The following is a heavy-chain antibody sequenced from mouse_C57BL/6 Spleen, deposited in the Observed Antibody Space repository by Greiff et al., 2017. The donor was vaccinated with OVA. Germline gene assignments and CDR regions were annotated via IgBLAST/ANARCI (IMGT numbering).Heavy chain of an antibody. V-gene: IGHV1-55*01. J-gene: IGHJ4*01. D-gene: IGHD1-1*01. CDR1: GYTFTSYW. CDR3: AESITTIVDTVDY. Sequence: QVQLQQPGAELVKPGASVKLSCKASGYTFTSYWITWVKQRPGQGLEWIGDIHPGSGSTNYNEKFKSKATLTVDTSSSTAYMQLSSLTSEDSAVYYCAESITTIVDTVDYWGQGTSVTVSS. CDR2: IHPGSGST.